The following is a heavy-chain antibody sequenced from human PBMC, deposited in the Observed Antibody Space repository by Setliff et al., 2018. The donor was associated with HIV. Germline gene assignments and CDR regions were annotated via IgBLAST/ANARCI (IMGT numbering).Heavy chain of an antibody. D-gene: IGHD3-22*01. Sequence: GESLKISCAASGFTFGNFGMHWVRQAPGKGLEWVAFIRYDGSNKYYADSVKGRFTISRDNSKNTLYLQMNSLRAEDTAVYYCAKDRYYDSSGSPFDYWGQGTLVTVSS. CDR1: GFTFGNFG. J-gene: IGHJ4*02. CDR2: IRYDGSNK. CDR3: AKDRYYDSSGSPFDY. V-gene: IGHV3-30*02.